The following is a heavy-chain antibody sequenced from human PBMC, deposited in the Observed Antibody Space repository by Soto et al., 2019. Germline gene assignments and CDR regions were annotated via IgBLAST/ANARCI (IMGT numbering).Heavy chain of an antibody. J-gene: IGHJ4*02. V-gene: IGHV3-23*01. Sequence: SLRLSCAASGFTFSSYAMSWVRQAPGKGLEWVSAISGSGGSTYYADSVKGRFTISRDNSKNTLYLQMNSLRAEDTAVYYCAKDPGRHRRYYYDSSGSEPLGYWGQGTLVTVSS. D-gene: IGHD3-22*01. CDR1: GFTFSSYA. CDR3: AKDPGRHRRYYYDSSGSEPLGY. CDR2: ISGSGGST.